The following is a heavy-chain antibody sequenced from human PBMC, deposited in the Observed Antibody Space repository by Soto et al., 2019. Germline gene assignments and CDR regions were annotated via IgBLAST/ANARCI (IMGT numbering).Heavy chain of an antibody. CDR2: INHSGST. D-gene: IGHD2-2*01. CDR1: GGSFSGYY. CDR3: ARARYCTSASCPGYFQH. Sequence: SETLSLTCAVYGGSFSGYYWSWIRQPPGKGLEWIGEINHSGSTNYNPSLKSRVTMSVDTSRNQFSLKLSSVTAADTAVYYCARARYCTSASCPGYFQHWGQGTLVNVSS. J-gene: IGHJ1*01. V-gene: IGHV4-34*01.